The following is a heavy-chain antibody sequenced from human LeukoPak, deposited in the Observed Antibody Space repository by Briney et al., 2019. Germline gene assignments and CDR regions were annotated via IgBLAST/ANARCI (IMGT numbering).Heavy chain of an antibody. Sequence: GASVKVSCKASGGTFSSYAISWVRQAPGQGLEWMGGIIPIFGTANYAQKFQGRVTITADESTSTAYMELSSLRSEDTAMYYCASEQRGYSGYDLNWFDPWGQGTLVTVSS. CDR3: ASEQRGYSGYDLNWFDP. CDR1: GGTFSSYA. CDR2: IIPIFGTA. D-gene: IGHD5-12*01. V-gene: IGHV1-69*13. J-gene: IGHJ5*02.